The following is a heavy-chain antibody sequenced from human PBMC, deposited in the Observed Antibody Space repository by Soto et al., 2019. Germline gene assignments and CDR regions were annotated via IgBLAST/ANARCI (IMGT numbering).Heavy chain of an antibody. V-gene: IGHV3-23*01. CDR3: ARRV. CDR1: GFTFSNYP. CDR2: ISAGGDTT. Sequence: EVQVSESGGGLVQPGGSLRLSCATSGFTFSNYPMNWVRQAPGKGLEWVSGISAGGDTTYYADSVKGRFTIFRDNSKNSVSLQMNSLRVEDTAVYYCARRVWGQGTLVNVSS. J-gene: IGHJ4*02.